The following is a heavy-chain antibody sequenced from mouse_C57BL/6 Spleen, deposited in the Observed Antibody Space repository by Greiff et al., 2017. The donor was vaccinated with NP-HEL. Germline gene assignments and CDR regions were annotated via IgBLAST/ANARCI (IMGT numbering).Heavy chain of an antibody. CDR3: AMCLLYAMDY. Sequence: QVQLQQPGAELVKPGASVKLSCKASGYTFTSYWMHWVKQRPGQGLEWIGVIHPNSGSTNYNEKFKSKATLPVDKSSSTAYMQLSSLTSEDSAVYYCAMCLLYAMDYWGQGTSVTVSS. V-gene: IGHV1-64*01. CDR1: GYTFTSYW. CDR2: IHPNSGST. D-gene: IGHD1-1*01. J-gene: IGHJ4*01.